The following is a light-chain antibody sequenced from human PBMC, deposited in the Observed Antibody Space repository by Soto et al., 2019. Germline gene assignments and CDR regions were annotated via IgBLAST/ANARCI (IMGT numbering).Light chain of an antibody. CDR2: AAS. CDR1: QSISSY. V-gene: IGKV1-39*01. CDR3: QQSYSTFLWT. J-gene: IGKJ1*01. Sequence: TQMTQSPSSLSASVGDRVTITCRASQSISSYLNWYQQKPGKAPKLLIYAASSLQSGVPSRFSGSGSGTDFTLTISSLQPEDFATYYCQQSYSTFLWTFGQGTKVDIK.